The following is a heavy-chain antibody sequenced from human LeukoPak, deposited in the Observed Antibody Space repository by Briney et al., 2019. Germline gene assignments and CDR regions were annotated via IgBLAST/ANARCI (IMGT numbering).Heavy chain of an antibody. J-gene: IGHJ6*02. CDR3: ARVSKVVVDYGMDV. V-gene: IGHV1-46*01. CDR2: VNPSGGST. Sequence: ASVKVSCKASGYTFTSYYMHWVRQAPGQGLERMGIVNPSGGSTSYAQKFQGRVTMTRDTFTSTVYMELSSLRSEDTAVYYCARVSKVVVDYGMDVWGQGTTVTVSS. CDR1: GYTFTSYY. D-gene: IGHD2-15*01.